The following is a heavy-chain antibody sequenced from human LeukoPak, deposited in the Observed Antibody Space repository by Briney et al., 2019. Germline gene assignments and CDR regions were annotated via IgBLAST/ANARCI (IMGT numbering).Heavy chain of an antibody. D-gene: IGHD3/OR15-3a*01. Sequence: SETLSLTCSVSGVSISSGSNYWGWIRQAPGKTLGWIGSIYSSGSTYYHPSLKRRVIILFDTAKNQFSLNLSSVTAADTGVYYGARCDGYDLRGICGQGTIVTVSS. CDR1: GVSISSGSNY. J-gene: IGHJ3*02. CDR3: ARCDGYDLRGI. V-gene: IGHV4-39*07. CDR2: IYSSGST.